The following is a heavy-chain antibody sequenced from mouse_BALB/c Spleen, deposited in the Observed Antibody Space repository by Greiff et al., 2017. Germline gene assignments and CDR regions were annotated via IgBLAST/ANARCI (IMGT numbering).Heavy chain of an antibody. J-gene: IGHJ2*01. CDR3: TRSGDYPDY. Sequence: QVQLQQPGAELVKPGASVKLSCTASGYTFTSYWMHWVKQRPGRGLEWIGRIDPNSGGTKYNEKFKSKATLTVDKPSSTAYIQLSSLTSEDSAVYYCTRSGDYPDYWGQGTTLTVSS. CDR1: GYTFTSYW. V-gene: IGHV1-62-3*01. CDR2: IDPNSGGT. D-gene: IGHD2-4*01.